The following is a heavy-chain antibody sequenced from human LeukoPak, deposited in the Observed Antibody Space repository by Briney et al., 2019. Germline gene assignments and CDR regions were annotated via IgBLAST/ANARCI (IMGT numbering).Heavy chain of an antibody. CDR1: GGSISSYY. V-gene: IGHV4-4*07. CDR3: ARDSSNYYDSSGYYNHYYYYYGMDV. J-gene: IGHJ6*02. Sequence: SETLSLTCTVSGGSISSYYWSWIRQPAGKGLEWIGRIYTSGSTNYNPSLKSRVTMSVDTSKNQFSLKLSSVTAADTAVYYCARDSSNYYDSSGYYNHYYYYYGMDVWGQGTTVTVSS. D-gene: IGHD3-22*01. CDR2: IYTSGST.